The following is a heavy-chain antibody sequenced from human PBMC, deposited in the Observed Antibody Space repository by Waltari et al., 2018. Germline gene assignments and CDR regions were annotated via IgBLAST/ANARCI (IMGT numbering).Heavy chain of an antibody. V-gene: IGHV3-74*01. D-gene: IGHD5-18*01. CDR2: SKGEGYCI. CDR3: ARKGGRGYTYGPFYFDS. CDR1: GFTFSDYW. J-gene: IGHJ4*02. Sequence: EVQLLEAGGDLVQPGGSLRLSCAASGFTFSDYWMHWVRHAPGKGLGWGARSKGEGYCITYSDSVQGRFTISRDNTKNPVYLQLNSLRADDTAVYYCARKGGRGYTYGPFYFDSWGRGTLVTVSS.